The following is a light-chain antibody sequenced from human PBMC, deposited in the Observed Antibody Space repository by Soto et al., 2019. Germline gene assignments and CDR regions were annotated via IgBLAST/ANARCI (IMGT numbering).Light chain of an antibody. CDR1: SSDVGGYNY. V-gene: IGLV2-14*01. CDR3: SSYTSSSTHVV. J-gene: IGLJ2*01. CDR2: EVR. Sequence: QSALTQPASVSGSPGQSITISCTGTSSDVGGYNYVSWYQQHPGKAPKLMISEVRNRPSGVSNRFSGSKSGNTASLTISGLQAEDEADYYSSSYTSSSTHVVFGGGTKLTVL.